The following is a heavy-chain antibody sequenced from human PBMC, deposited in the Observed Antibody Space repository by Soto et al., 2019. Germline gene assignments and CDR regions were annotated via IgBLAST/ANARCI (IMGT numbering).Heavy chain of an antibody. Sequence: EVQLVESGGGLVQPGGSLRLSCAASGFTFSSYWMSWVRQAPGKGLEWVANIKQDGSEKYYVDSVKGQFTISRDNAKNSLYLQMNSLRAEDTAVYYCARDFRPFEWAAAITYYGMDVWGQGTTVTVSS. D-gene: IGHD2-2*01. CDR3: ARDFRPFEWAAAITYYGMDV. V-gene: IGHV3-7*05. J-gene: IGHJ6*02. CDR2: IKQDGSEK. CDR1: GFTFSSYW.